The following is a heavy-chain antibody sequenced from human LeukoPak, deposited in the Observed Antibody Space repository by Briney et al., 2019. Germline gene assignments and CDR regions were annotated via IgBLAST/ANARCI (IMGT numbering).Heavy chain of an antibody. CDR2: IIPIFGTA. CDR1: GGTFSSYA. D-gene: IGHD4-17*01. V-gene: IGHV1-69*01. J-gene: IGHJ5*02. Sequence: ASVKVSCKASGGTFSSYAISWVRQAPGQGLEWMGGIIPIFGTANYAQKFQGRVTITADESTSTAYMELSSLRSEDTAVYYCARGRGDYVLNWFDPWGRGTLVTVSS. CDR3: ARGRGDYVLNWFDP.